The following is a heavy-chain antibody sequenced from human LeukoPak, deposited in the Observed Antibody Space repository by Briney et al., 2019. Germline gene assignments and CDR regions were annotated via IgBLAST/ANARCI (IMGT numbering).Heavy chain of an antibody. Sequence: SETLSLTCTVSGGSISSYYWSWIRQPPGKGLEWIGYIYYSGSTNYNPSLKSRVTISVDTSKSHFSLKLSSVTAADTAVYYCARGYCSGGSCYRGYFDYWGQGTLVTVSS. CDR2: IYYSGST. V-gene: IGHV4-59*01. CDR1: GGSISSYY. CDR3: ARGYCSGGSCYRGYFDY. J-gene: IGHJ4*02. D-gene: IGHD2-15*01.